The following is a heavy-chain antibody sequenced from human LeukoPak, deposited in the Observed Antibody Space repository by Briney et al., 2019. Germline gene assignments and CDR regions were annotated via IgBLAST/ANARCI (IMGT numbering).Heavy chain of an antibody. Sequence: ASVKVSCKASGYTFTSYDINWVRQATGQGLEWMGWMNPNSGNTGYAQKFQGRVTMTRNTSISTAYMELSSSRSEDTAVYYCARVVGYSSSPRDLNWFDPWGQGTLVTVSS. CDR1: GYTFTSYD. CDR3: ARVVGYSSSPRDLNWFDP. J-gene: IGHJ5*02. CDR2: MNPNSGNT. V-gene: IGHV1-8*01. D-gene: IGHD6-6*01.